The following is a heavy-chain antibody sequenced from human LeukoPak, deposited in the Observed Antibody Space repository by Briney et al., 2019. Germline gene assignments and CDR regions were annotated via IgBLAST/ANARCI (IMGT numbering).Heavy chain of an antibody. Sequence: GGSLRLSCAGSGFTFSSYSMNWVRQAPGKGLEWVSAISGSGGSTYYADSVKGRFTISRDNSKNTLYLQMNSLRAEDTAVYYCAKPFVVVIITDAFDIWGQGTMVTVSS. V-gene: IGHV3-23*01. CDR3: AKPFVVVIITDAFDI. D-gene: IGHD3-22*01. CDR2: ISGSGGST. CDR1: GFTFSSYS. J-gene: IGHJ3*02.